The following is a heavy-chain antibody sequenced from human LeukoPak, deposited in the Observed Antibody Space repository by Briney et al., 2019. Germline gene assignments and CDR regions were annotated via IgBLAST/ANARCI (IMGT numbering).Heavy chain of an antibody. V-gene: IGHV3-66*01. CDR3: ARDPGYSYGLDY. D-gene: IGHD5-18*01. Sequence: GGSLRLSYAASGFTVSDNYMSWVRQAPGKGLEWVSVIYSGGSTNYADSVKGRFTISRDNSKNTLYLQMNSLRADDTAVYYCARDPGYSYGLDYWGQGTLVTVSS. CDR2: IYSGGST. CDR1: GFTVSDNY. J-gene: IGHJ4*02.